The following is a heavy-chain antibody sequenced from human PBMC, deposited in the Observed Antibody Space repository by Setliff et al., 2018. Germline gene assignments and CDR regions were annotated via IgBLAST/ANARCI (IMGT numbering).Heavy chain of an antibody. J-gene: IGHJ4*02. D-gene: IGHD3-22*01. Sequence: PGGSLRLSCAASGFTFSSYAMHWVRQAPGKGLEWVAVIAFDGINIYYADSVKGRFTISRDNSKSTLYLQMNSLRAEDTAVYYCAKDGDNYHDSGDYYHEFDYWGQGAQVTVS. V-gene: IGHV3-30*07. CDR3: AKDGDNYHDSGDYYHEFDY. CDR2: IAFDGINI. CDR1: GFTFSSYA.